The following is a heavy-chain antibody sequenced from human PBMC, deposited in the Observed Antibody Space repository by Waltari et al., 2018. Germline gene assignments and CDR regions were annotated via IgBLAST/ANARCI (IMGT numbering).Heavy chain of an antibody. J-gene: IGHJ6*02. Sequence: VQLVQSGAEVKKPGATVKISCKASGYTFTDYYMHWVQQATGKGLEWMGRVDPEDGETIYAEKFQGRVTITADESTSTAYMELSSLRAEDTAVYYCARAGYSGYDPYYYYGMDVWGQGTTVTVSS. CDR2: VDPEDGET. CDR1: GYTFTDYY. D-gene: IGHD5-12*01. CDR3: ARAGYSGYDPYYYYGMDV. V-gene: IGHV1-69-2*01.